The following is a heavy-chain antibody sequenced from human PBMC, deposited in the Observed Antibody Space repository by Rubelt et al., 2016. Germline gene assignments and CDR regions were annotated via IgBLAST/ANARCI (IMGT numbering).Heavy chain of an antibody. J-gene: IGHJ4*02. V-gene: IGHV4-59*04. CDR3: AALSDGSYTDY. D-gene: IGHD3-22*01. Sequence: QPPGKGLEWIGAVYYNGNTYYNPSLKGRVTMSLDTSKKQLSLRLTSVTAADTAEYFCAALSDGSYTDYWGQGTPVTVSS. CDR2: VYYNGNT.